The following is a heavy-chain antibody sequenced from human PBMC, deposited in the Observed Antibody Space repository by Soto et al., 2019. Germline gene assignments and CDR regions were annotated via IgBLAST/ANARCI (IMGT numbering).Heavy chain of an antibody. D-gene: IGHD2-15*01. CDR3: ARGGYCSGGSCLDGYNGMDF. CDR1: GYTFTSYG. CDR2: ISAYNGNT. V-gene: IGHV1-18*01. J-gene: IGHJ6*04. Sequence: ASVKVSCKASGYTFTSYGISWVRQAPGQGLEWMGWISAYNGNTNYAQKLQGRVTMTTDTSTSTAYMELRSLRSDDTAVYYCARGGYCSGGSCLDGYNGMDFCRKRPTVTVSS.